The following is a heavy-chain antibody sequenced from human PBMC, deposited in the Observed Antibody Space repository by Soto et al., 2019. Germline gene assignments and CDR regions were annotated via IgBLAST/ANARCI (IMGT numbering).Heavy chain of an antibody. CDR3: ATKGGVRPNNAFDT. CDR1: GFTFSSYW. D-gene: IGHD1-1*01. J-gene: IGHJ3*02. V-gene: IGHV3-7*03. Sequence: PGGSLRLSCAASGFTFSSYWMSWVRQAPGKGLEWVANIKQDGSDKYYVDSVKGRFTISRDNAKNSLYLQMNRLRAEDTAVYYCATKGGVRPNNAFDTWGQGTKVTVS. CDR2: IKQDGSDK.